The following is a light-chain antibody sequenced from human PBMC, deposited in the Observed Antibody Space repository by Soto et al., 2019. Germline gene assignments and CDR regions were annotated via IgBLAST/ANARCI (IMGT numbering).Light chain of an antibody. V-gene: IGLV2-8*01. CDR3: SSYAGSNTWV. Sequence: QSALTQPPSASGSPGQSVTISCTGTSGDVGRYNYVSWYQQHPRKAPKLLMYEVSKRPSGVPDRFSGSKSGNTASLTVSGLQAEDEDHYYCSSYAGSNTWVFGGGTKLTVL. J-gene: IGLJ3*02. CDR1: SGDVGRYNY. CDR2: EVS.